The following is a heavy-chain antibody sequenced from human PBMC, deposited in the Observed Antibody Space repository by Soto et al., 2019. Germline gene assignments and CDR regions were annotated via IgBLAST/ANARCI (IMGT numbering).Heavy chain of an antibody. J-gene: IGHJ4*02. CDR1: GFTFSSYG. Sequence: VGSLRLSCAASGFTFSSYGMHWVRQAPGKGLEWVAVIWYDGSNKYYADSVKGRFTISRDNSKNTLYLQMNSLRAEDTAVYYCARPRNWKDPGFDYWGQGTLVTVSS. CDR3: ARPRNWKDPGFDY. CDR2: IWYDGSNK. V-gene: IGHV3-33*01. D-gene: IGHD1-1*01.